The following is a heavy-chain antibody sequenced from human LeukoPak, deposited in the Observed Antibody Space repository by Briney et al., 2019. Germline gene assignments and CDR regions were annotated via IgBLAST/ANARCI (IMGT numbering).Heavy chain of an antibody. CDR1: GYRFTTDY. Sequence: GESLKISCKASGYRFTTDYIGWVRQMPGKGLEWMGIMYPDDSDTRYSPSFQGLVTISADKSISTAYLQWSSLKASDTAMYYCARGGVSFTGYSLDHWGQGTLVTVSS. J-gene: IGHJ4*02. V-gene: IGHV5-51*01. D-gene: IGHD5-24*01. CDR2: MYPDDSDT. CDR3: ARGGVSFTGYSLDH.